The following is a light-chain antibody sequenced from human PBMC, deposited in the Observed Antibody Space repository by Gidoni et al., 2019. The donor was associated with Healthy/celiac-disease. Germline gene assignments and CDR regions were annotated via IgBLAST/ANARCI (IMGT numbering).Light chain of an antibody. J-gene: IGKJ4*01. CDR3: QQSSNWPLT. CDR1: QSVSSY. Sequence: EIVLTQSPATLSLSPGERATLSCRSSQSVSSYLAWYQQKPGQAPRLLIYDASNRATGIPARFSGSGSGTDFTLTSSSLEPEDFAVYYCQQSSNWPLTFGGGTKVEIK. V-gene: IGKV3-11*01. CDR2: DAS.